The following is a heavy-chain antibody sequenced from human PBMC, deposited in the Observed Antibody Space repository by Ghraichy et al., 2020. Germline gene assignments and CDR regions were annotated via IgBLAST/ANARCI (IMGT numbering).Heavy chain of an antibody. D-gene: IGHD2-15*01. V-gene: IGHV4-59*01. Sequence: SETLSLTCTVSGGSISSYYWSWIRQPPGKGLEWIGYIYYSGSTNYNPSLKSRVTISVDTSKNQFSLKLSSVTAADTAVYYCARDSLGYPFDYWGQGTLVTVSS. CDR3: ARDSLGYPFDY. J-gene: IGHJ4*02. CDR2: IYYSGST. CDR1: GGSISSYY.